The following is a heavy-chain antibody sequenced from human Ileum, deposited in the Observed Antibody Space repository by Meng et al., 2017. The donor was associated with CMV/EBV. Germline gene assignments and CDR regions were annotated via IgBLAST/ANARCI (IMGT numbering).Heavy chain of an antibody. CDR2: INPNGGST. V-gene: IGHV1-46*01. CDR1: GYTFISYY. J-gene: IGHJ2*01. Sequence: QVQLEQSGAEVKKPGASVKVSCKASGYTFISYYMHWVRQAPGQGLEWMGLINPNGGSTGYAQKFQGRVTMTRDTSTGTVYMELSSLRSEDTAVYYCARTGDAGYFDLWGRGTLVTVSS. D-gene: IGHD7-27*01. CDR3: ARTGDAGYFDL.